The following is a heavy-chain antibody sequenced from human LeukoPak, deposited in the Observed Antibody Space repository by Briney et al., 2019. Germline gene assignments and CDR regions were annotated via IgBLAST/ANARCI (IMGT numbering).Heavy chain of an antibody. Sequence: SETLSLTCTVSGGSISSGDYYWGWIRQPPGKGLEWIGYIYYSGSTYYNPSLKSRVTISVDTSKNQFSLKLSSVTAADTAVYYCASMPYDFWSGYGYYYMDVWGKGTTVTVSS. CDR3: ASMPYDFWSGYGYYYMDV. J-gene: IGHJ6*03. D-gene: IGHD3-3*01. CDR2: IYYSGST. V-gene: IGHV4-30-4*08. CDR1: GGSISSGDYY.